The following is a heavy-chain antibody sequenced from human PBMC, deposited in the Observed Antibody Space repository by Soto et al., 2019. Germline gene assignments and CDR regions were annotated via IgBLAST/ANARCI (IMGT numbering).Heavy chain of an antibody. CDR1: GGYVSSGDYY. D-gene: IGHD5-18*01. Sequence: PAETLSLTCTVSGGYVSSGDYYWSWIRQPPGKGLERIGYIYYSGNTNYNRSLHSRVIISVDTSKNLFSLKLASVTAADTAVYYCARIPVDTCMIYWLDPWGQGTLVPVSS. CDR3: ARIPVDTCMIYWLDP. V-gene: IGHV4-61*08. CDR2: IYYSGNT. J-gene: IGHJ5*02.